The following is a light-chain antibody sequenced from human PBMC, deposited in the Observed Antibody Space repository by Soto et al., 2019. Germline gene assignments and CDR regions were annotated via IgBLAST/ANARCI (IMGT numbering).Light chain of an antibody. CDR1: QSFRGL. J-gene: IGKJ5*01. V-gene: IGKV3-11*01. CDR2: DAY. Sequence: EVVLTQSPVTLSLSPWETATLSGRASQSFRGLLAWYQQKPGQAPRLLIYDAYNRATGIPPRFSGSGSGTDFTLTISSLEPEDSAVYYCQQRHMWPITFGQGTRLEI. CDR3: QQRHMWPIT.